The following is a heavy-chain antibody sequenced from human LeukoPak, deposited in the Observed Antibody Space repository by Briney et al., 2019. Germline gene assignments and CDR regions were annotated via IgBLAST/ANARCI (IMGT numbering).Heavy chain of an antibody. D-gene: IGHD2-2*01. Sequence: GGSLRLSCAASGFRFTSYGMNWVRQAPGKGLEWVSSISAGNSFISYADSLRGRFTISRDNAKNLLYLQMNSLRAEDTAVYFCERENYASGSPLNWFDRWGQGSLVTVSS. V-gene: IGHV3-21*01. CDR3: ERENYASGSPLNWFDR. CDR2: ISAGNSFI. J-gene: IGHJ5*02. CDR1: GFRFTSYG.